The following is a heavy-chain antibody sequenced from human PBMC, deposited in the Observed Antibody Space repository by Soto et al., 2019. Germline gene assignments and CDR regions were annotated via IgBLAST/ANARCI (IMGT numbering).Heavy chain of an antibody. V-gene: IGHV1-46*01. CDR1: GYTFTSYY. D-gene: IGHD6-6*01. CDR3: ARGFTSSIAAHYYFDY. CDR2: INPSGGST. J-gene: IGHJ4*02. Sequence: QVQLVQSGAEVKKPGASVKVSCKASGYTFTSYYMHWVRQAPGQGLEWMGIINPSGGSTSYAQKFHGRVTMTSDTSTSTVYMELSSLRSEDTAVYYCARGFTSSIAAHYYFDYWGQGTLVTVSS.